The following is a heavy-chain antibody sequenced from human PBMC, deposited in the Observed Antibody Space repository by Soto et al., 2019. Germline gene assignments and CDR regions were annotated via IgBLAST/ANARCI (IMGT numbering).Heavy chain of an antibody. J-gene: IGHJ3*02. CDR2: IYYSGST. CDR3: ARGHNLGGSTFDI. V-gene: IGHV4-59*11. CDR1: GGSIFSHY. D-gene: IGHD3-16*01. Sequence: SETLSLTCTVSGGSIFSHYLGWIRQPPGKGLEYIGYIYYSGSTNYNPSLKSRVTISVDMSREQFSLKLTSVTAADTAVYYCARGHNLGGSTFDIWGQGTSVTVSS.